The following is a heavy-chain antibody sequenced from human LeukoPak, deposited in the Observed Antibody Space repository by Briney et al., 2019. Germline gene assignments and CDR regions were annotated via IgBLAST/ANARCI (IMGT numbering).Heavy chain of an antibody. CDR3: ARGGFEWLFYNWFDP. CDR2: INHSGST. V-gene: IGHV4-34*01. CDR1: GGSFSGYY. Sequence: SETLSLTCAVYGGSFSGYYWSWIRQPPGKGLEWIGAINHSGSTNYNPSLKSRGTISVDTFKIQLSLKLSSVTAAYTAVYYCARGGFEWLFYNWFDPWGQGTLVTVSS. J-gene: IGHJ5*02. D-gene: IGHD3-9*01.